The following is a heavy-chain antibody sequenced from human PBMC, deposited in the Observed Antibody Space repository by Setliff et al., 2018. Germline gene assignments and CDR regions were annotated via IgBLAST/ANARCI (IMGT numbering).Heavy chain of an antibody. CDR1: GFTFSSYA. CDR3: AKCSSWHGHYPHFNY. J-gene: IGHJ4*02. D-gene: IGHD4-17*01. CDR2: IYSGDRST. V-gene: IGHV3-23*03. Sequence: PGGSLRLSCAVSGFTFSSYAMSWVRQAPGKGLEWVSTIYSGDRSTFYTDSVKGRFTISRDSSKNTLYLQMNSLRAEDTAVYYCAKCSSWHGHYPHFNYWGQGTLVTVSS.